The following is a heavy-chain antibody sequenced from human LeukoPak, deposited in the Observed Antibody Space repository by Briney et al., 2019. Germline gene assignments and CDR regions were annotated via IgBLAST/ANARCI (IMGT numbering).Heavy chain of an antibody. Sequence: GASVKVSCKASGYTFANYDIHWVRQAPGQRLEWMGWSNAGNDNTKYSQEFQGRVTITRDTSTSRAYMELRSLRSDDTAVYYCARDGYSYYFDYWGQGTLVTVSS. CDR2: SNAGNDNT. CDR3: ARDGYSYYFDY. D-gene: IGHD2-15*01. V-gene: IGHV1-3*02. CDR1: GYTFANYD. J-gene: IGHJ4*02.